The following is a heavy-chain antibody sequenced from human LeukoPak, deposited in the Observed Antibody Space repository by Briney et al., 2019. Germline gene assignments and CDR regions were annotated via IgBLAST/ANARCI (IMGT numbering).Heavy chain of an antibody. D-gene: IGHD1-7*01. CDR2: IYTSGST. CDR1: GGSISSYY. V-gene: IGHV4-4*09. CDR3: ARRITGTTWFDP. Sequence: PSETLSLTCTVPGGSISSYYWSCIRQPPRNGLGLIGYIYTSGSTNYNPSLKSRVTISVDTSKNQFSLKLSSVTAADTAVYYCARRITGTTWFDPWGQGTLVTVSS. J-gene: IGHJ5*02.